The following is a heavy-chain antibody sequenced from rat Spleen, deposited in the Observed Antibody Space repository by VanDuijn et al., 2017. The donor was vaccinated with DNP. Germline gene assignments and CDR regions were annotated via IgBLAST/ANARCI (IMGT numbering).Heavy chain of an antibody. V-gene: IGHV5-7*01. J-gene: IGHJ2*01. CDR1: GFTFSDYN. Sequence: EVQLVESGGGLVQPGRSLKLSCAASGFTFSDYNMAWVRQAPKKGLEWVATISDDGITTYYRDFVKGRFTISRDNAKSTLYLQMDSLRSEDTATYYCPRAVYSTYVYGYFDYWGQGVMVTVSS. D-gene: IGHD1-2*01. CDR3: PRAVYSTYVYGYFDY. CDR2: ISDDGITT.